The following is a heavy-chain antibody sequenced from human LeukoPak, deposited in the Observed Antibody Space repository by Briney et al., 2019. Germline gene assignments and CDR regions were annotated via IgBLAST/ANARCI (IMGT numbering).Heavy chain of an antibody. D-gene: IGHD6-6*01. CDR3: ARGYSSSFDY. V-gene: IGHV5-51*01. CDR1: GYSFTSYL. CDR2: IYPGDSDT. Sequence: GESLKISCKVPGYSFTSYLFSWGGQMPGKGLEWMGIIYPGDSDTRYSPSFQGQVTSSADKSISTAYLQWSSLKASDTAMYYCARGYSSSFDYWGQGTLVTVSS. J-gene: IGHJ4*02.